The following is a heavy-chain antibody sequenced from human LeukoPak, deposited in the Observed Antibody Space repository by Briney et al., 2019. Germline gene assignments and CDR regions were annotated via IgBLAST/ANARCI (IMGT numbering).Heavy chain of an antibody. Sequence: GGSLRLSRAASGFTFTSYSTHCVRQAPGKGLELVAVISYDGSNRYYADSVKGRFTICRDYAETTLYLQMNSLRAEDTAVYYCAKEVELRYFDWPPLLLGMDVWGQGTTVTVSS. CDR3: AKEVELRYFDWPPLLLGMDV. CDR2: ISYDGSNR. D-gene: IGHD3-9*01. V-gene: IGHV3-30*18. J-gene: IGHJ6*02. CDR1: GFTFTSYS.